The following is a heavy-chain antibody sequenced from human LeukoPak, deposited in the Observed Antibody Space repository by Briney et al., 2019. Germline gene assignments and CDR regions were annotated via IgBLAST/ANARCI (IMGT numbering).Heavy chain of an antibody. CDR3: ARAIVEDAFDI. V-gene: IGHV3-23*01. D-gene: IGHD3-22*01. Sequence: PGGSLRLSCAASGFTFSNYAMGWVRQAPGKGLEWVSAVSSSGNSAVYTDSVRGRFTISRDNSKNTIFLQMNSLRAEDTAVYYCARAIVEDAFDIWGQGTMVTVSS. CDR2: VSSSGNSA. J-gene: IGHJ3*02. CDR1: GFTFSNYA.